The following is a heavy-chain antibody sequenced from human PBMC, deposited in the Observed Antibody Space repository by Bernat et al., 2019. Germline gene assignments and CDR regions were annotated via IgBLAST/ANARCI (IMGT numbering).Heavy chain of an antibody. CDR1: GFTFSSYG. CDR3: AKDLIAAAGGDY. J-gene: IGHJ4*02. Sequence: QVQLVESGGGVVQPGRSLRLSCAASGFTFSSYGMHWVRQAPGKGLEWVAVISYDGSNKYYADSGKGRFTISRDNSKNTLYLQMNSLRAEDTAVYYCAKDLIAAAGGDYWGQGTLVTVSS. D-gene: IGHD6-13*01. CDR2: ISYDGSNK. V-gene: IGHV3-30*18.